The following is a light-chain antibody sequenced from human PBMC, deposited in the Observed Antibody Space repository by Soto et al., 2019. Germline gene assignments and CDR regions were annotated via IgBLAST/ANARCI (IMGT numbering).Light chain of an antibody. V-gene: IGKV4-1*01. J-gene: IGKJ2*01. CDR3: QQYYSTPYT. CDR2: WAS. CDR1: RTVLYSSNSRNY. Sequence: DIVMTQSPDSLAVSLGERATINCKSSRTVLYSSNSRNYLAWYQQKPGQPPKLLIYWASTRESGVPDPFSGSGSGTDSPLTITSLQAEDVPVYYCQQYYSTPYTFGQGTKLEIK.